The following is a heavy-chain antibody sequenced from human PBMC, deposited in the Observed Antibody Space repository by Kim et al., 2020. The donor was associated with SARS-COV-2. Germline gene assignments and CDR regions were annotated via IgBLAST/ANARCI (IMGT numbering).Heavy chain of an antibody. Sequence: YYADSVKCRFTISRDNSKNTLYLQMSSLRAEDTAVYYCVADSYYYYGMDVWGQGTTVTVSS. D-gene: IGHD2-21*02. CDR3: VADSYYYYGMDV. V-gene: IGHV3-64D*06. J-gene: IGHJ6*02.